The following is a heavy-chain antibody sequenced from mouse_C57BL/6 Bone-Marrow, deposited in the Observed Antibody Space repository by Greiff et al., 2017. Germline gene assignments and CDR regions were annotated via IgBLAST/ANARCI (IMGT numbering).Heavy chain of an antibody. D-gene: IGHD1-1*01. CDR1: GFSLTSYG. CDR3: AKHEDYGSSYVAWFAY. J-gene: IGHJ3*01. CDR2: IWGGGST. Sequence: VKLQESGPGLVAPSQSLSLTCTVSGFSLTSYGVDWVRQPPGKGLEWLGVIWGGGSTNYNSALMSRLSISKDTSKSQVFLKMNSLQTDDTAMYYCAKHEDYGSSYVAWFAYWGQGTLVTVSA. V-gene: IGHV2-9*01.